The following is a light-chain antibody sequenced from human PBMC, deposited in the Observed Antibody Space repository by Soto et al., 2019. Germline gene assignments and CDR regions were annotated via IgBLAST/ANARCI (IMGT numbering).Light chain of an antibody. Sequence: DIQMTQSPSTLSASVGDSATITCRASQSISNWLAWYQQKPGKAPKLLIYKASSLESGVPSRFSGSGSGTECTLTISSLQPGDFTTYYCQHITSYPYSFGQGTNQESK. CDR1: QSISNW. CDR3: QHITSYPYS. J-gene: IGKJ2*01. V-gene: IGKV1-5*03. CDR2: KAS.